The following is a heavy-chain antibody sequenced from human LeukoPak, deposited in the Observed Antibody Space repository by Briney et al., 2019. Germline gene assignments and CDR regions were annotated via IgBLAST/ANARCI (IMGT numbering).Heavy chain of an antibody. J-gene: IGHJ3*02. V-gene: IGHV4-4*07. CDR1: GGSLSSYY. Sequence: SETLSLTCTVSGGSLSSYYWSWLRHPAGGGLEWIGRIYTSGSTIYNPSLKTRVTMSVDTSKNQFSLKLSSVTAADTAVYYCARADVDSVMGAFDIGGQGTMVTVS. D-gene: IGHD2-21*01. CDR2: IYTSGST. CDR3: ARADVDSVMGAFDI.